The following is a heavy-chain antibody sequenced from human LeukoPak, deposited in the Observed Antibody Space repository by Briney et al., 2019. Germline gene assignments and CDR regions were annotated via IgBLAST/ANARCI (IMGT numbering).Heavy chain of an antibody. CDR1: GFTFSSYG. V-gene: IGHV3-33*01. Sequence: RTGGSLRLSCAAPGFTFSSYGMQWVRQAPGKGLEWVAEIWHEVSKKYFADFVKGRFTISRDNSKNTMYLQMNSLRAEDTAVYYCARDSDGSGHYSQADFWGQGVLVTVSS. D-gene: IGHD3-22*01. CDR2: IWHEVSKK. J-gene: IGHJ4*02. CDR3: ARDSDGSGHYSQADF.